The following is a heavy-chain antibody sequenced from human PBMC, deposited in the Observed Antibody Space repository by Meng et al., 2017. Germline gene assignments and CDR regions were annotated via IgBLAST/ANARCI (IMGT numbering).Heavy chain of an antibody. CDR2: ISGSGGST. J-gene: IGHJ4*02. Sequence: GGSLRLSCAASGSTFSSYAMSWVRQAPGKGLEWVSAISGSGGSTYYADSVKGRFTISRDNSKNTLYLQMNSLRAEDTAVYYCAKVQSYYGDLPCWGQGTLVTVSS. CDR3: AKVQSYYGDLPC. D-gene: IGHD4-17*01. CDR1: GSTFSSYA. V-gene: IGHV3-23*01.